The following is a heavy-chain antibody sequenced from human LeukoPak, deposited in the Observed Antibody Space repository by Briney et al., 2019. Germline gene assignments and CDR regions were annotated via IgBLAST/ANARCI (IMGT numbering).Heavy chain of an antibody. Sequence: GGSLRLSCAASGFTFSSYWMHWVRQAPGKGLVWVSRINSDGSSTSYADSVKGRFTISRDNAKNTLYLQMNSLRAEDTAVYYCARKRWKLNSFYYYSYMNFWAKGTTFTFPS. CDR3: ARKRWKLNSFYYYSYMNF. V-gene: IGHV3-74*01. CDR1: GFTFSSYW. CDR2: INSDGSST. D-gene: IGHD1-1*01. J-gene: IGHJ6*03.